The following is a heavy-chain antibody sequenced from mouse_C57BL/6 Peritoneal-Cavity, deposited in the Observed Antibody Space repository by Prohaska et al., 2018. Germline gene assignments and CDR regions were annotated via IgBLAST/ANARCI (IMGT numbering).Heavy chain of an antibody. CDR1: GFTFSSYA. CDR2: MSDGGSYT. Sequence: EVQLVESWGGLVKPGGSLKLSCAASGFTFSSYAMSWVRQTPEKRLEWVATMSDGGSYTYYPDNVKGRFTICRDNAKNNLYLQMSHLKSEDTAMYYCARETTVVAWYFDVWGTGTTVTVSS. J-gene: IGHJ1*03. D-gene: IGHD1-1*01. CDR3: ARETTVVAWYFDV. V-gene: IGHV5-4*01.